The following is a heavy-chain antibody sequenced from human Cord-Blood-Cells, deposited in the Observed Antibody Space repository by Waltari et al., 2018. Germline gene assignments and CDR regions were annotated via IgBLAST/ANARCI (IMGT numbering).Heavy chain of an antibody. V-gene: IGHV3-33*01. CDR3: ARGTTDFDY. Sequence: QVQLVGSGGGVVQPGRSLRLSCAASGFTFSSYGMHWVRQAPGKGVEWVAVIWYDGSNKYYADSVKGRFTISRDNSKNTLYLQMNSLRAEDTAVYYCARGTTDFDYWGQGTLVTVSS. CDR1: GFTFSSYG. D-gene: IGHD4-17*01. J-gene: IGHJ4*02. CDR2: IWYDGSNK.